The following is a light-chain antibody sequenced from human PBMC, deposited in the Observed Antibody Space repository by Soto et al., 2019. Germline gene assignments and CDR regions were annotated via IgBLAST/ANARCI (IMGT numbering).Light chain of an antibody. CDR3: QQYGSSPPYT. V-gene: IGKV3-20*01. Sequence: EIVLTQSPGTLSLSPGERATLSCRASHSVSSSYLAWYQQKPGQAPRLLIYGASSRATGITDRFSGSGSGIDFTLTISRLEPEDVAVYYCQQYGSSPPYTFGQGTKLEI. CDR1: HSVSSSY. J-gene: IGKJ2*01. CDR2: GAS.